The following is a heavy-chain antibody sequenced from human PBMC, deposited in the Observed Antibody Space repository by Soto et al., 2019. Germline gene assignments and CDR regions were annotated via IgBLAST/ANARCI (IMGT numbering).Heavy chain of an antibody. CDR3: TRDDVHFNGDRYYRVPMDV. J-gene: IGHJ6*03. CDR1: GFSVSSKY. D-gene: IGHD2-8*01. V-gene: IGHV3-66*01. CDR2: IQSGGTT. Sequence: LRLSCAASGFSVSSKYMSWVRQAPGKGLEWVSLIQSGGTTYYAGSVKGRFTISRDYSENTLFLQMNSLRVEDTAVYYCTRDDVHFNGDRYYRVPMDVRGKGTTVTVSS.